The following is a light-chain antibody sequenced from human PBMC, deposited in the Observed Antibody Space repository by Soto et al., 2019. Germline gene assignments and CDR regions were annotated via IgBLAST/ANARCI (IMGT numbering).Light chain of an antibody. CDR1: QSVLSSSKNKNC. V-gene: IGKV4-1*01. J-gene: IGKJ1*01. CDR3: QHYYSIPWT. Sequence: DIVMTQSPDSLAVSLGERATINCKSSQSVLSSSKNKNCLAWYQQKSGQPPKLLIYWASTRESGVPDRFSGSGSGTAFTLTISSLQAEDVAVYYCQHYYSIPWTFGQGTRVEIK. CDR2: WAS.